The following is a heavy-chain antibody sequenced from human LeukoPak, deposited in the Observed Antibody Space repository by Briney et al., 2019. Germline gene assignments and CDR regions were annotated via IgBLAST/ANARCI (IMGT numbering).Heavy chain of an antibody. CDR3: ATNSITMVRGVIIEPYYYYYGMDV. J-gene: IGHJ6*02. D-gene: IGHD3-10*01. V-gene: IGHV1-69*13. CDR1: GGTFSSYA. Sequence: ASVKVSCKASGGTFSSYAISWVRQAPGQGLEWMGGIIPIFGTANYAQKFQGRVTITADESTSTAYMELSSLRSEDTAVYYCATNSITMVRGVIIEPYYYYYGMDVWGQGTTVTVSS. CDR2: IIPIFGTA.